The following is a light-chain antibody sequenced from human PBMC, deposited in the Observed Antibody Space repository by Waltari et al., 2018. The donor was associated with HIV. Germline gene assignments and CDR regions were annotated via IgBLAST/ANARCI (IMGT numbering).Light chain of an antibody. Sequence: EIVLTQSPVTLSLSPGESATLSCRASQRVSSYLAWYQQKPGQAPRLLIYDASHRATGIPASFSGSGSGTDFTLTISSLEPEDFAVYYCQQRKDWPITFGQGTRLEIK. V-gene: IGKV3-11*01. J-gene: IGKJ5*01. CDR2: DAS. CDR1: QRVSSY. CDR3: QQRKDWPIT.